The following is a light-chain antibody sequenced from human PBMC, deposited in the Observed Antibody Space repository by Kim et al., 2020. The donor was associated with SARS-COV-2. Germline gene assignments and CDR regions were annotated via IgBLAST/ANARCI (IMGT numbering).Light chain of an antibody. CDR2: DTS. V-gene: IGLV7-46*01. CDR3: MLSYSGGRQVI. CDR1: TGAVTSGHY. Sequence: QAVVTQEPSLTVSPGGTVTLTCGSSTGAVTSGHYPYWFQQKPGQAPRTLIHDTSDKHSWTPARFSGSLLGDKAALTLSGAQPEDEADYYCMLSYSGGRQVIFGGGTQLTVL. J-gene: IGLJ2*01.